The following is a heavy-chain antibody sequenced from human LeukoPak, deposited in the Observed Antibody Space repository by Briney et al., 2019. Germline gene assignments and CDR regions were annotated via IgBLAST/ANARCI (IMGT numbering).Heavy chain of an antibody. CDR1: GFTFSNAW. CDR2: IKSKTDGGTT. D-gene: IGHD3-10*01. V-gene: IGHV3-15*07. CDR3: TTTVLWFGEYGGDY. J-gene: IGHJ4*02. Sequence: NAGGSLRLSCAASGFTFSNAWMNWVRQAPGKGLEWVGRIKSKTDGGTTDYAAPVKGRFTISRDDPKNTLYLQMNSLKTEDTAVYYCTTTVLWFGEYGGDYWGQGTLVTVSS.